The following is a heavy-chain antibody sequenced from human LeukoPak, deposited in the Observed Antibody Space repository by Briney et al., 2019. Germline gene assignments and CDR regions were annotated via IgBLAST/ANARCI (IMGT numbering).Heavy chain of an antibody. V-gene: IGHV1-2*02. D-gene: IGHD6-19*01. CDR1: GYTFTSYG. J-gene: IGHJ4*02. CDR3: ARAGAVAGTGNDY. CDR2: INPNSGGT. Sequence: ASVKVSCKASGYTFTSYGITWVRQAPGQGLEWMGWINPNSGGTNYAQKFQGRVTMTRDTSISTAYMELSRLRSDDTAVYYCARAGAVAGTGNDYWGQGTLVTVSS.